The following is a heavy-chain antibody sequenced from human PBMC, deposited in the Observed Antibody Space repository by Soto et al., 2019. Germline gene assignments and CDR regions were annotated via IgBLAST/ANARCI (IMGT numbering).Heavy chain of an antibody. J-gene: IGHJ5*02. Sequence: XATLSLTCNVCNGSLNFYDWSWIRQPPGKELEWIGNIYYRGTTNYNPSLQGRVTMSIDTSKNQFSLMLTSVTAADTAVYYFTRVATAVPSWGRGVLVTVSS. D-gene: IGHD5-18*01. CDR3: TRVATAVPS. CDR1: NGSLNFYD. CDR2: IYYRGTT. V-gene: IGHV4-59*12.